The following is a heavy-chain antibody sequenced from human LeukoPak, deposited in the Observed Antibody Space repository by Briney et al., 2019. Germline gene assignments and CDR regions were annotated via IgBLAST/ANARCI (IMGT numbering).Heavy chain of an antibody. D-gene: IGHD2-15*01. CDR1: GFTFSSYS. J-gene: IGHJ4*02. Sequence: GGSLRLSCAASGFTFSSYSMNWVRQAPGKGLEWVSYISSSSSTIYYADSVKGRFTISRDNAKNSLYLQMNSLRAEDTAVYYCARGSTTPADYWGQGTLVTVSS. CDR2: ISSSSSTI. CDR3: ARGSTTPADY. V-gene: IGHV3-48*01.